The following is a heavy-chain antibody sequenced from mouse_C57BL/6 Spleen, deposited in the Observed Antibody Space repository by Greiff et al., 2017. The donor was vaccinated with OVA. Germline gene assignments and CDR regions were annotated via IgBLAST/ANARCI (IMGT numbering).Heavy chain of an antibody. CDR2: IDPSDSYT. CDR3: AISYYGSNWYFDV. CDR1: GYTFTSYW. Sequence: QVQLQQPGAELVMPGASVKLSCKASGYTFTSYWMHWVKQRPGQGLEWIGEIDPSDSYTNYNQKFKGKSTLTVDKSSSTAYMQLSSLTSEDSAVYYCAISYYGSNWYFDVWGTGTTVTVSS. V-gene: IGHV1-69*01. J-gene: IGHJ1*03. D-gene: IGHD1-1*01.